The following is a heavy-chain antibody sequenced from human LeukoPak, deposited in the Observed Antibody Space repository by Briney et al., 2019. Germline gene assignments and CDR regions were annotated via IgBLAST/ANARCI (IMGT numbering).Heavy chain of an antibody. V-gene: IGHV4-59*08. D-gene: IGHD6-19*01. CDR3: ARLHSVEWLVHDAFDI. CDR1: GGSISNYY. J-gene: IGHJ3*02. Sequence: SETLSLTCSVSGGSISNYYWTWIRLPPGKGLEWIGYIYYSGSTNYNPSLKSRVTITVDRPKNQISLKLSSVTAAATAVYYCARLHSVEWLVHDAFDIWGQGTMVTVSS. CDR2: IYYSGST.